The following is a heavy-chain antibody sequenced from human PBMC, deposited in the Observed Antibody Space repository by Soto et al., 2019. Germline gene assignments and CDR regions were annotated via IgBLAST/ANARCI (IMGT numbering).Heavy chain of an antibody. V-gene: IGHV4-59*08. CDR1: GGSISSYY. J-gene: IGHJ6*03. CDR3: ARQSPGTTGTTFWDYYYYMDV. D-gene: IGHD1-1*01. Sequence: SETLSLTCTVSGGSISSYYWSWIRQPPGKGLEWIGYIYYSGSTNYNPSLKSRVTISVDTSKNQFSRKLSCVTAADTAVYYCARQSPGTTGTTFWDYYYYMDVWGKGTTVTVSS. CDR2: IYYSGST.